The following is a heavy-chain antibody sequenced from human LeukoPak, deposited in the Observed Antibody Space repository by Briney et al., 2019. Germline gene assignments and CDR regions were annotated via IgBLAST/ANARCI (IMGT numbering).Heavy chain of an antibody. CDR3: ARAGSSWYGIDY. V-gene: IGHV1-69*01. CDR2: IIPIFGTA. CDR1: GGTSSSYA. J-gene: IGHJ4*02. Sequence: PWASVKVSCKASGGTSSSYAISWVRQAPGQGLEWMGGIIPIFGTANYAQKFQGRVTITADESTSTAYMELSSLRSEDTAVYYCARAGSSWYGIDYWGQGTLVTVSS. D-gene: IGHD6-13*01.